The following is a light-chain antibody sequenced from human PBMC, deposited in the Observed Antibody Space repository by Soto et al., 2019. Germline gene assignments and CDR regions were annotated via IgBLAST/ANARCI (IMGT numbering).Light chain of an antibody. CDR2: AAS. CDR1: QSISSY. Sequence: IQESRSPKSLSACVGDRVTITCRASQSISSYLNWYQQKPGKAPKLLIYAASSLQSGVPSRFIGSGSGTDFTLSISGMQPEDFATYMWHQSYIIPSFGQGTKVDIK. J-gene: IGKJ1*01. V-gene: IGKV1-39*01. CDR3: HQSYIIPS.